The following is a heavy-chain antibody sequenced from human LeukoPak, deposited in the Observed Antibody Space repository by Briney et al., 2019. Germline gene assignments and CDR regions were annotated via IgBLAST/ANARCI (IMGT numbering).Heavy chain of an antibody. V-gene: IGHV1-69*05. D-gene: IGHD3-3*01. J-gene: IGHJ6*03. CDR1: GGTFSSYA. CDR3: ARGRFNNGSRYYDFWSDMVLAYYYMDV. Sequence: RASVKVSCKASGGTFSSYAISWVRQAPGQGLEWMGGIIPIFGTANYAQKFQGRVTITTDESTSTAYMELSSLRSEDTAVYYCARGRFNNGSRYYDFWSDMVLAYYYMDVWGKGTTVTVSS. CDR2: IIPIFGTA.